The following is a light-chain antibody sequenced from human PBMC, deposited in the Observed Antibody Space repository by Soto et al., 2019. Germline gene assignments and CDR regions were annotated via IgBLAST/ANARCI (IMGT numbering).Light chain of an antibody. J-gene: IGLJ1*01. CDR3: SSYTSSSTLV. CDR2: EVS. V-gene: IGLV2-14*01. Sequence: ALTQPASVSGSPGQSITISCTGTSSDVGGYNFVSWYQQHPGKAPKLMIYEVSNRPSGISNRFSGSKSGNTASLTISGLQAEDESDYYCSSYTSSSTLVFGTGTKVTVL. CDR1: SSDVGGYNF.